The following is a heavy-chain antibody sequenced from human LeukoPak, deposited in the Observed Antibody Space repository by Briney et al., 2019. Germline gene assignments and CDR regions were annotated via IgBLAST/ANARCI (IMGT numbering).Heavy chain of an antibody. Sequence: SETLSLTCAVSGYSISSGYYWGWIRQPPGKGLEWIGSIYHSGSTYYNPSLKSRVTISVDTSKNHFSLRLTSVTAADTAVYYCARRGDISTDYAFDYWGQGTLVTVSS. D-gene: IGHD3-9*01. CDR3: ARRGDISTDYAFDY. V-gene: IGHV4-38-2*01. J-gene: IGHJ4*02. CDR1: GYSISSGYY. CDR2: IYHSGST.